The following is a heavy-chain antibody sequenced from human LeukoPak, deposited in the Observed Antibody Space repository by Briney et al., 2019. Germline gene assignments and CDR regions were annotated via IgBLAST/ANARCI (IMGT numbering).Heavy chain of an antibody. J-gene: IGHJ4*02. D-gene: IGHD6-19*01. V-gene: IGHV3-74*03. CDR3: ARFYFPEEHDRAWYEAH. CDR2: IRGDGRAT. CDR1: GFIFTDYW. Sequence: LGGSVRLSCAASGFIFTDYWMHWVRQAPGKELVWVARIRGDGRATTYADSVKGRFTISRDNAMNTVFLQMKSLRADDTGTYYCARFYFPEEHDRAWYEAHWGQGVLVTVS.